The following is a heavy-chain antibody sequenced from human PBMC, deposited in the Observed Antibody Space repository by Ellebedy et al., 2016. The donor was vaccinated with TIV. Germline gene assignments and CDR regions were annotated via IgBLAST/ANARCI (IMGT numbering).Heavy chain of an antibody. CDR1: GYTFTGSF. CDR2: INPRNDVT. D-gene: IGHD2-21*01. Sequence: AASVKVSCKASGYTFTGSFMHWVRQATGHGLEWMGWINPRNDVTIYAQNFQGRVTMTTDTSISTAYMELRGLRSDDTAIYYCARSVWPGYFDFWGRGSLVTVSS. V-gene: IGHV1-2*02. J-gene: IGHJ4*02. CDR3: ARSVWPGYFDF.